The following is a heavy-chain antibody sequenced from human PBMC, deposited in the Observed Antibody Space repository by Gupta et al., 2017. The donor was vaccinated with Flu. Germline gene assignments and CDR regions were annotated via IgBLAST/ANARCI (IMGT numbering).Heavy chain of an antibody. Sequence: VRQAPGQGLEWMGGIIPIFGTANYAQKFQGRVTITADESTSTAYMELSSLRSEDTAVYYCARSRIVVVPAANRDPQYYFDYWGQGTLVTVSS. V-gene: IGHV1-69*01. CDR3: ARSRIVVVPAANRDPQYYFDY. D-gene: IGHD2-2*01. J-gene: IGHJ4*02. CDR2: IIPIFGTA.